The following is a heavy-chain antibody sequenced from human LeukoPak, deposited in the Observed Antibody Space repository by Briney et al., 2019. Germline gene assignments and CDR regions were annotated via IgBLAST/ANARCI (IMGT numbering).Heavy chain of an antibody. Sequence: SETLSLTCTVSGGSISSGGYYWSWIRQHPGKGLEWIGYIYYSGSTYYNPSLKSRVTISVDTSKNQFSLKLSSVTAADTAVYYCARATGRLQGVAYYFDYWGQGTLVTVSS. D-gene: IGHD5-24*01. J-gene: IGHJ4*02. CDR1: GGSISSGGYY. CDR2: IYYSGST. V-gene: IGHV4-31*03. CDR3: ARATGRLQGVAYYFDY.